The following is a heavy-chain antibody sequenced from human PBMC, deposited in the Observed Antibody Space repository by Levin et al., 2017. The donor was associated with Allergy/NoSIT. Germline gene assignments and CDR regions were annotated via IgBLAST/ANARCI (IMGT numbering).Heavy chain of an antibody. CDR3: ARDFSSGGWNYRCFFDY. D-gene: IGHD1-7*01. CDR1: GFTFSNYW. Sequence: GASVKVSCAASGFTFSNYWMNWVRQAPGKGLEWVASMKQDGSEKYYVDSVKGRFTISRDNAKNSVYLQMNSLRAEDTAIYYCARDFSSGGWNYRCFFDYWGRGTLVTVSS. CDR2: MKQDGSEK. J-gene: IGHJ4*02. V-gene: IGHV3-7*03.